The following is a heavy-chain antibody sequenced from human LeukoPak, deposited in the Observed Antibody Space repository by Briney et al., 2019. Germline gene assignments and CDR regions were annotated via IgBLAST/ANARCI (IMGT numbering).Heavy chain of an antibody. Sequence: GGSLTLTCAASGVTFSNNWRNWVREAPGKGLVWVSRINSDGSSTGYADSVKGRFTISRDNAKNTLYLQMNSLRVEDTAVYYCVRGGGSTCYNWGQGTLVTVSS. CDR2: INSDGSST. CDR3: VRGGGSTCYN. J-gene: IGHJ4*02. D-gene: IGHD2-15*01. V-gene: IGHV3-74*01. CDR1: GVTFSNNW.